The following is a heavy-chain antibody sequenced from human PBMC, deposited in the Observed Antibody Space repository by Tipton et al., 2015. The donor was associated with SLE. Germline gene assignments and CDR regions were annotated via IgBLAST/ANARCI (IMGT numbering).Heavy chain of an antibody. CDR1: GGSINNFY. D-gene: IGHD6-19*01. CDR3: AGSEYNNGWFQVDY. V-gene: IGHV4-59*01. J-gene: IGHJ4*02. CDR2: IYYSGST. Sequence: TLSITCTVSGGSINNFYWAWIRQSPGKGLEWIGYIYYSGSTTYNPALRTRVTISVDTSKNQFSLRLSSVTTADTAVYFCAGSEYNNGWFQVDYWGQGTLVTVSS.